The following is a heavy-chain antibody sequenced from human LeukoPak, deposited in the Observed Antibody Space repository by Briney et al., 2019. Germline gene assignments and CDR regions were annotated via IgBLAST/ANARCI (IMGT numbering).Heavy chain of an antibody. Sequence: GGSLRLSCAASGLTFSNYAMIWVRQAPGKGLEWVSAISGRGVSTYYADSVKGRFTISRDNSKNTLSLQMNSLRSEDTAVYYCAKGFGVVVTAIPSYWGQGTLVTVSS. J-gene: IGHJ4*02. CDR3: AKGFGVVVTAIPSY. D-gene: IGHD2-21*02. CDR1: GLTFSNYA. V-gene: IGHV3-23*01. CDR2: ISGRGVST.